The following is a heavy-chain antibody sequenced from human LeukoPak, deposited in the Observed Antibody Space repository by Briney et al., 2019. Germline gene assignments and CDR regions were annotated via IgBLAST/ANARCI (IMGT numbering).Heavy chain of an antibody. D-gene: IGHD3-22*01. J-gene: IGHJ4*02. CDR1: GGSFSGYY. CDR2: INHSGST. V-gene: IGHV4-34*01. Sequence: PSETLSLTCAVYGGSFSGYYWSWIRQPPGEGLEWIGEINHSGSTNYNPSLKSRVTISVDTSKNQFSLKLSSVTAADTAVYYCARDHWRYYDSSGYWFNYFDYWGQGTLVTVSS. CDR3: ARDHWRYYDSSGYWFNYFDY.